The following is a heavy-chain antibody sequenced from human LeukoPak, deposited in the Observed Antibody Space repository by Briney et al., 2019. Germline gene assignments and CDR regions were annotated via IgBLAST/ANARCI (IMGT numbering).Heavy chain of an antibody. V-gene: IGHV1-18*01. CDR3: ARAIAVAGKNDY. CDR2: ISAYNGNT. D-gene: IGHD6-19*01. J-gene: IGHJ4*02. CDR1: GYTFTSYG. Sequence: ASVKVSRKASGYTFTSYGISWVRQAPGQGLEWMGWISAYNGNTNYAQKLQGRVTMTTDTSTSTAYMELRSLRSDDTAVYYCARAIAVAGKNDYWGQGTLVTVSS.